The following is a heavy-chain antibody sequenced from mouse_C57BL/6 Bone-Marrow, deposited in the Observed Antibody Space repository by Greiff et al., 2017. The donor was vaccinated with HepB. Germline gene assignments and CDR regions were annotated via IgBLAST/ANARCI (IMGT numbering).Heavy chain of an antibody. CDR3: TSTTVVAPRYFDV. CDR2: IRNKANNHAT. J-gene: IGHJ1*03. CDR1: GFTFSDAW. V-gene: IGHV6-6*01. D-gene: IGHD1-1*01. Sequence: EVKLEESGGGLVQPGGSMKLSCAASGFTFSDAWMDWVRQSPEKGLEWVAEIRNKANNHATYYAESVKGRFTISRDDSKSIVYLQMNSLRAEDTGIYYCTSTTVVAPRYFDVWGTGTTVTVSS.